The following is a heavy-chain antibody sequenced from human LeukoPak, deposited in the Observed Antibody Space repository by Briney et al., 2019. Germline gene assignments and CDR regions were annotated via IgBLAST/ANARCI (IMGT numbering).Heavy chain of an antibody. CDR2: LSGSGDT. Sequence: SETLSLTCTVSRGSVTTYSWSWIRQPAGKGLEWIGRLSGSGDTNFNPSLKTRVTMSADESKNQFSLHLRSVTAADTAVYFCARDLTLTVAFDIWGQGTGVTVSS. V-gene: IGHV4-4*07. CDR1: RGSVTTYS. J-gene: IGHJ3*02. CDR3: ARDLTLTVAFDI. D-gene: IGHD3-16*01.